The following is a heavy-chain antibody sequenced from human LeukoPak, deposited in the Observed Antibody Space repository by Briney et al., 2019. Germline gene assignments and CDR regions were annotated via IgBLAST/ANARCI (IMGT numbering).Heavy chain of an antibody. V-gene: IGHV1-8*03. J-gene: IGHJ3*02. CDR2: MNPNSGNT. D-gene: IGHD2-2*01. CDR1: GYTFTSYD. Sequence: ASVKVSCKASGYTFTSYDINWVRQATGQGLEWMGWMNPNSGNTGYAQKFQGRVTITRNTSISTAYMELSSLRSEDTAVYYCARASVYCSSTSCSLDAFDIWGQGTMVTVSS. CDR3: ARASVYCSSTSCSLDAFDI.